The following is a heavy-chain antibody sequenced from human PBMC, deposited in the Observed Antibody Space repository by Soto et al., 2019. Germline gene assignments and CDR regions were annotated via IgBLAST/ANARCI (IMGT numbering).Heavy chain of an antibody. CDR1: GGTFSSYT. J-gene: IGHJ6*02. D-gene: IGHD5-18*01. CDR3: ARGDTAMVYYYYGMDV. CDR2: IIPILGIA. V-gene: IGHV1-69*02. Sequence: QVQLVQSGAEVKKPGSSVKVSCKASGGTFSSYTISWVRQAPGQGLEWMGRIIPILGIANYAQKFQGRVTITADKSTSTAYMELSSLRSEDTAVYYCARGDTAMVYYYYGMDVWGQGTTVTVSS.